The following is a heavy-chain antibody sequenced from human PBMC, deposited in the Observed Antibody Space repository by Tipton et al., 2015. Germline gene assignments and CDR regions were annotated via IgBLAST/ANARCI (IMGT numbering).Heavy chain of an antibody. Sequence: QSGPEVKKPGASVKVSCTASGYSFTAYHLHWVRQAPGQGLEWMAWINPYNGATDRAEKFQGRVTMSRDTSISTAYMELSRLKSDDTAVYYCARVTNYYDTSGYYLDYWGQGTLVAVSS. CDR3: ARVTNYYDTSGYYLDY. CDR1: GYSFTAYH. D-gene: IGHD3-22*01. CDR2: INPYNGAT. V-gene: IGHV1-2*02. J-gene: IGHJ4*02.